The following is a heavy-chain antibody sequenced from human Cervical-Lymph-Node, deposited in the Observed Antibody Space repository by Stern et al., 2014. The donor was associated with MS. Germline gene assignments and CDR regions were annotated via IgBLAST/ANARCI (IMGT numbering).Heavy chain of an antibody. J-gene: IGHJ4*02. Sequence: VQLVESGGGLVQPGGSLRLSCAASGFTFSTYWMTWVRQAPGKGLEWGANMNQDGSEKYYVGSVKGRFTISRDNAKNALYLQMNSLRAEDTALYYCAKDHISGWALGYWGQGTLVTVSS. V-gene: IGHV3-7*01. CDR1: GFTFSTYW. CDR3: AKDHISGWALGY. D-gene: IGHD6-19*01. CDR2: MNQDGSEK.